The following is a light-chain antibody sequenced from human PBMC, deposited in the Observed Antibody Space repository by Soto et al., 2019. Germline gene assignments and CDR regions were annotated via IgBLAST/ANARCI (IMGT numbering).Light chain of an antibody. V-gene: IGKV3-20*01. J-gene: IGKJ3*01. CDR2: GAS. Sequence: EIVLTQSPGTLSLSPGERATLACRASQSVSNNYLAWYQQKPGQAPRLLIYGASNRATGIPDRFSGSWSGTDFTLIISRLEPEDFAVYYCQHYGSSPPFTFGPGTTVDIK. CDR1: QSVSNNY. CDR3: QHYGSSPPFT.